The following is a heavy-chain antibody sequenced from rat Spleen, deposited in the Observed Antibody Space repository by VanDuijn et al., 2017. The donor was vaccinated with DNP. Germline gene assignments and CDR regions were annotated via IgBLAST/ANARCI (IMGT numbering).Heavy chain of an antibody. CDR1: GYSITSGFR. CDR3: ARWTYYFDY. J-gene: IGHJ2*01. Sequence: EVQLQESGPGLVKPSQSLSLTCSVTGYSITSGFRWTWIRKFPGNKLEWMGYINSEGSTDYNPSLKSRVSITRDTAKNQFFLQLNSVTTEDTATYYCARWTYYFDYWGQGVMVTVSS. V-gene: IGHV3-3*01. CDR2: INSEGST.